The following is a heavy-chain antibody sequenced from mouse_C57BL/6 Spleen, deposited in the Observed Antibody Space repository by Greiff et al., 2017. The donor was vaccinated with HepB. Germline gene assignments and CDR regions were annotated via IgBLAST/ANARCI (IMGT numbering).Heavy chain of an antibody. V-gene: IGHV1-15*01. CDR3: TRDMITYYAMDY. CDR1: GYTFTDYE. D-gene: IGHD2-4*01. Sequence: VQVVESGAELVRPGASVTLSCKASGYTFTDYEMHWVKQTPVHGLEWIGAIDPETGGTAYNQKFKGKAILTADKSSSTAYMELRSLTSEDSAVYDCTRDMITYYAMDYWGQGTSVTVSS. J-gene: IGHJ4*01. CDR2: IDPETGGT.